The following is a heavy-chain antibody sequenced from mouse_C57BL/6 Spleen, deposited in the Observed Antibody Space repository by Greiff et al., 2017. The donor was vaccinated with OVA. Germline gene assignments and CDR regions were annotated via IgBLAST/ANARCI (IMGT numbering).Heavy chain of an antibody. CDR2: IWSGGST. Sequence: QVQLQQSGPGLVQPSQSLSITCTVSGFSLTSYGVHWVRQSPGKGLEWLGVIWSGGSTYYNAAFISRLSISKDNSKSQVFFKMNSLQADDTAIYYCALGPYAMDYWGQGTSVTVSP. J-gene: IGHJ4*01. D-gene: IGHD4-1*01. V-gene: IGHV2-2*01. CDR3: ALGPYAMDY. CDR1: GFSLTSYG.